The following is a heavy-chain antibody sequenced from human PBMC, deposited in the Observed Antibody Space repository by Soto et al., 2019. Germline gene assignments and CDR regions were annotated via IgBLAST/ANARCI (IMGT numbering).Heavy chain of an antibody. D-gene: IGHD3-10*01. CDR3: ARDLKVRGPYYFDY. Sequence: SETLSLTCTVSGGSVSSGSYYWSWIRQPPGKGLEWIGYIYYSGSTNYNPSLKSRVTISVDTSKNQFSLKLSSVTAADTAAYYCARDLKVRGPYYFDYWGQGTLVTVSS. CDR1: GGSVSSGSYY. CDR2: IYYSGST. V-gene: IGHV4-61*01. J-gene: IGHJ4*02.